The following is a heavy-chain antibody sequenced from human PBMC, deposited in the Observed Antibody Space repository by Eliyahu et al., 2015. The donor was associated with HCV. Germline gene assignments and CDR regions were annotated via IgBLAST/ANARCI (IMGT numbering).Heavy chain of an antibody. J-gene: IGHJ5*02. Sequence: QVQLQESGPGLVKPSETLSLTCTVSGGSIXTYYWSWIRQPPGKGLEWXGYIHYSGSTNSNPSLKSXVTISINPSKNQFSLKLTSVSAADTAVYYCASGGGGIAVAGTGGWFDPWGQGTLVTVSS. CDR1: GGSIXTYY. CDR3: ASGGGGIAVAGTGGWFDP. D-gene: IGHD6-19*01. V-gene: IGHV4-59*01. CDR2: IHYSGST.